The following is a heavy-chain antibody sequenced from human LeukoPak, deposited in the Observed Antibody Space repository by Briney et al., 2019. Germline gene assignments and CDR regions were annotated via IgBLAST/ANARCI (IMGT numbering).Heavy chain of an antibody. CDR2: IGTASDT. V-gene: IGHV3-13*01. CDR1: GFTFSSFD. D-gene: IGHD1-1*01. CDR3: ARGPPRGKYYYMDV. J-gene: IGHJ6*03. Sequence: GRSLRLSCAASGFTFSSFDMHWVRQPTGQGLEWVSTIGTASDTYYPGSVEGRFTLSRDNAKNSLYLQMNSLTAGDTAVYYCARGPPRGKYYYMDVWGKGTTVTVSS.